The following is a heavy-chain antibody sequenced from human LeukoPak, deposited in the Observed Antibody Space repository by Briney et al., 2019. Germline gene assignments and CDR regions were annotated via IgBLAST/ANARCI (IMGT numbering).Heavy chain of an antibody. J-gene: IGHJ4*02. D-gene: IGHD3-10*01. CDR1: GFTFSSYA. Sequence: GGSLRLSCAASGFTFSSYAMSWVRQAPGKGLEWVSAISGSGGSTYYADSVKGRFTISRDNSKNTLYLQMDSLRAEDTAVYYCAKTALADYYGSGSYSDYWGQGTLVTVSS. CDR2: ISGSGGST. V-gene: IGHV3-23*01. CDR3: AKTALADYYGSGSYSDY.